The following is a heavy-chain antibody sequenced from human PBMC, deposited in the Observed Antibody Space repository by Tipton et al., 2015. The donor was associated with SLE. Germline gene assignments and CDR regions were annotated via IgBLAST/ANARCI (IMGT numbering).Heavy chain of an antibody. D-gene: IGHD6-19*01. CDR3: ARDSGIAVAD. CDR2: IYYSGST. CDR1: GYSISSGYY. J-gene: IGHJ4*02. Sequence: TLSLTCAVSGYSISSGYYWGWIRQPPGKGLEWIGSIYYSGSTYYNPSLKSRVTISVDTSKNQFSLKLSSMTAADTAVYYCARDSGIAVADWGQGTLVTVSS. V-gene: IGHV4-38-2*02.